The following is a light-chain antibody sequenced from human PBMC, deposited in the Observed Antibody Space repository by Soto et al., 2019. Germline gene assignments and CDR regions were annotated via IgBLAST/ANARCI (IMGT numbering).Light chain of an antibody. CDR1: SSNIGAGYH. V-gene: IGLV1-40*01. Sequence: QAVVTQPPSVSGAPGQRVTISCTGSSSNIGAGYHVHWYQQLPGAAPKHLIFGDSNRPSGVPDRFSGSKSGTSASLAITGLQADDEADYYCQSSDSRLSGSDVFGTGTKLTVL. CDR3: QSSDSRLSGSDV. CDR2: GDS. J-gene: IGLJ1*01.